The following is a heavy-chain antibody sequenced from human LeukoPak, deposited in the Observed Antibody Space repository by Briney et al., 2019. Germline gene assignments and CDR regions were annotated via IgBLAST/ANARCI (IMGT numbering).Heavy chain of an antibody. Sequence: SETLSLTCAVSGGSISSYYWSWIRQPPGRGLEWIGSIHYSGSTSYNSSLKSRVTISVDTSKNQFSLKLSSVTAADTAVYYCARGGYSSTYYFDYWGQGTLVTVSS. D-gene: IGHD6-13*01. CDR1: GGSISSYY. CDR3: ARGGYSSTYYFDY. CDR2: IHYSGST. V-gene: IGHV4-59*12. J-gene: IGHJ4*02.